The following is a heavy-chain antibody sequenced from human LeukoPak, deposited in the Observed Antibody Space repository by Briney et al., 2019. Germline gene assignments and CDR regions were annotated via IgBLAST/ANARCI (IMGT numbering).Heavy chain of an antibody. Sequence: ASVKVSCKASGYTFTSYDINWVRQATGQGLEWMGWMNPNSGNTGYAQKFQSRVTMTRNTSISTAYMELSSLRSEDTAVYYCARDRRALLWFGELPHWGQGTLVTVSS. J-gene: IGHJ4*02. D-gene: IGHD3-10*01. CDR1: GYTFTSYD. V-gene: IGHV1-8*01. CDR3: ARDRRALLWFGELPH. CDR2: MNPNSGNT.